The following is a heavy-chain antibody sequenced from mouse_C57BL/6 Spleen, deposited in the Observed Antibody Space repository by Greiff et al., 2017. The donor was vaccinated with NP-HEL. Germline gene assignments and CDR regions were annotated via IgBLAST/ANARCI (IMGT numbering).Heavy chain of an antibody. V-gene: IGHV14-1*01. CDR1: GFNIKDNY. D-gene: IGHD2-2*01. CDR3: TTDGYDGAWFAY. Sequence: VQLQQSGAELVRPGASVKLSSTASGFNIKDNYMHWVKRRPEQGLEWIGRIDPEDGDTEYAPKFQGKATMTADTSSNTAYLQLSSLTSEDTAVYYCTTDGYDGAWFAYWGQGTLVTVSA. CDR2: IDPEDGDT. J-gene: IGHJ3*01.